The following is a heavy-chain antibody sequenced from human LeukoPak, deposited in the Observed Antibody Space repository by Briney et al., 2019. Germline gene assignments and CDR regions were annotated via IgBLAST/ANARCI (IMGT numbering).Heavy chain of an antibody. CDR1: GFTFSDYN. D-gene: IGHD1-1*01. CDR3: ARGAYNWNDHYYFDY. CDR2: ITNGGSTI. V-gene: IGHV3-11*01. J-gene: IGHJ4*02. Sequence: GGSLRLSCAASGFTFSDYNMNWVRQAPGKGLEWVSYITNGGSTIHHADSVKGRFTISRDNAKKTLYLQMNSLRAEDTAVYYCARGAYNWNDHYYFDYWGQGTLVTVSS.